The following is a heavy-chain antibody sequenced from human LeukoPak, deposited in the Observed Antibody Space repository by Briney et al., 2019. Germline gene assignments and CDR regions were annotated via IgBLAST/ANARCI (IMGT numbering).Heavy chain of an antibody. J-gene: IGHJ4*02. D-gene: IGHD3-10*01. CDR3: ARGYGSMVRGGGDYFDY. V-gene: IGHV4-30-2*01. CDR1: GGSISSGGYS. Sequence: SETLSLTCAVSGGSISSGGYSWSWIRQPPGKGLEWIGYIYHSGSTYYNPSLKSRVTISVDRSKNQFSLKLSSVTAADTAVYYCARGYGSMVRGGGDYFDYWGQGTLVTVSS. CDR2: IYHSGST.